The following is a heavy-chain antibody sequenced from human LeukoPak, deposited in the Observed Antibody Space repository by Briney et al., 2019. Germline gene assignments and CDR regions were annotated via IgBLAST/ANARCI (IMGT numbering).Heavy chain of an antibody. CDR3: ARPWYAYCSSTSCYVH. D-gene: IGHD2-2*01. V-gene: IGHV1-18*01. Sequence: ASVKVSCKASGYTFTSYGISWVRQAPGQGLEWMGWISAYNGNTNYAQKLQGRVTMTTDTSTSTAYMELRSLRSDDTAVYYCARPWYAYCSSTSCYVHRGQGTLVTVSS. J-gene: IGHJ4*02. CDR2: ISAYNGNT. CDR1: GYTFTSYG.